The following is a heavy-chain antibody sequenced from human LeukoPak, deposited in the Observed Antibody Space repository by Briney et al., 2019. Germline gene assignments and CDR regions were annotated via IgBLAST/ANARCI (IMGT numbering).Heavy chain of an antibody. CDR2: ISSSSSYI. CDR3: ARVSHGKYFDY. Sequence: GGSLRLSCAASGFAFSSYSMNWVRQAPGRGLEWVSSISSSSSYIYYADSAKGRFTISRDNAKNSLYLQMNSLRAEDTAVYYCARVSHGKYFDYWGQGTLVTVSS. V-gene: IGHV3-21*01. CDR1: GFAFSSYS. J-gene: IGHJ4*02.